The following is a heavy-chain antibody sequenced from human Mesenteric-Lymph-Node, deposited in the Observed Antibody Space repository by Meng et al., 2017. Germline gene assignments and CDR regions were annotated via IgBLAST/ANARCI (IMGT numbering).Heavy chain of an antibody. J-gene: IGHJ4*02. V-gene: IGHV4-39*07. Sequence: SETLSLTCTVSGGSISSSSYYWGWIRQPPGKGLEWIGSIYYSGSTHYNPALTNRVTMSVDTSKNQFSLKLSSVTAADTAVYYCARYGSGWSRPFDYWGQGTLVTVSS. D-gene: IGHD6-19*01. CDR1: GGSISSSSYY. CDR3: ARYGSGWSRPFDY. CDR2: IYYSGST.